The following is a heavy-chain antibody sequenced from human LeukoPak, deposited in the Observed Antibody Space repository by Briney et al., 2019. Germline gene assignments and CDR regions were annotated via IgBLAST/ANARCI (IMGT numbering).Heavy chain of an antibody. J-gene: IGHJ4*02. CDR2: INSDGSST. D-gene: IGHD5-18*01. CDR1: GFTFSSYW. CDR3: ARGGNTGYSYGLKHDY. V-gene: IGHV3-74*01. Sequence: PGGSLRLSCAASGFTFSSYWMHWVRQAPGKGLEWVSRINSDGSSTTYADSVKGRFSISRDNAKNTLYLQMSSLRPEDTAVYYCARGGNTGYSYGLKHDYWGQGTLVTVSS.